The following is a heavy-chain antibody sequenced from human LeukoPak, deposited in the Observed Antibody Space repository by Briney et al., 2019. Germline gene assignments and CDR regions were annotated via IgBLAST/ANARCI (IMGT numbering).Heavy chain of an antibody. Sequence: ASVNVSCKASGYTFTGYYMHWVRQAPGQGLEWMGGIIPIFGTANYAQKFQGRVTITADESTSTAYMELSSLRSEDTAVYYCASYSSSWPYNWFDPWGQGTLVTVSS. V-gene: IGHV1-69*13. D-gene: IGHD6-13*01. CDR3: ASYSSSWPYNWFDP. CDR2: IIPIFGTA. CDR1: GYTFTGYY. J-gene: IGHJ5*02.